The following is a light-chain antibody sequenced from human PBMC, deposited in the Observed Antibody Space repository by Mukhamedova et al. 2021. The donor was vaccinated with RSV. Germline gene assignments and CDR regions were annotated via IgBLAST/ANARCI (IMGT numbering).Light chain of an antibody. CDR3: QSYDSSLSAVV. CDR2: GNS. CDR1: SSNIGAGYD. Sequence: VTISCTGSSSNIGAGYDVHWYQQLPGTAPKLLIYGNSNRPSGVPDRFSGSKSSTSASLAITGLQAEDEADYYCQSYDSSLSAVVF. V-gene: IGLV1-40*01. J-gene: IGLJ2*01.